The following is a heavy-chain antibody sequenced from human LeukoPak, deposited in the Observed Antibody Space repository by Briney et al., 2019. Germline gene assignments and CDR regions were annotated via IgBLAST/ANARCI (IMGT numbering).Heavy chain of an antibody. Sequence: RSSETLPLTCTVSGGSISSGGYYWSWIRQPPGKGLEWIGEINHSGSTNYNPSLKSRVTISVDTSKNQFSLKLSSVTAADTAVYYCASYGDYESWGQGTLVTVSS. CDR1: GGSISSGGYY. V-gene: IGHV4-39*07. CDR3: ASYGDYES. CDR2: INHSGST. J-gene: IGHJ4*02. D-gene: IGHD4-17*01.